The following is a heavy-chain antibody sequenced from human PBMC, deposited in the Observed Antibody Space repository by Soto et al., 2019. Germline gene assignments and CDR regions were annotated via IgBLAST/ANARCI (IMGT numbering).Heavy chain of an antibody. CDR2: ISGSGGST. J-gene: IGHJ4*02. D-gene: IGHD4-4*01. CDR3: ANRDISNWHYFDY. Sequence: PGGSLRLSCVASGLSFSSYGMSWVRQAPGKGLEWVSVISGSGGSTLSADSVKGRFAISRDNSKNTLYLQMNTLRVEDTAVYYSANRDISNWHYFDYWGQGTLVTVSS. V-gene: IGHV3-23*01. CDR1: GLSFSSYG.